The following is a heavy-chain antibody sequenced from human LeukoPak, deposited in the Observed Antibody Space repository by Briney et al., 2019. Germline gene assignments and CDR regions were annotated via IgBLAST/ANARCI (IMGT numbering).Heavy chain of an antibody. V-gene: IGHV3-23*01. J-gene: IGHJ4*02. CDR3: AKGNSTMVRGVIPDY. Sequence: GGSLRLSCEASGFAFNSYTITWVRQAPGKGLEWVSAISGSGGSTYYADSVKGRFTISRDNSKNTLYLQMNSLRAEDTAVYYCAKGNSTMVRGVIPDYWGQGTLVTVSS. CDR2: ISGSGGST. D-gene: IGHD3-10*01. CDR1: GFAFNSYT.